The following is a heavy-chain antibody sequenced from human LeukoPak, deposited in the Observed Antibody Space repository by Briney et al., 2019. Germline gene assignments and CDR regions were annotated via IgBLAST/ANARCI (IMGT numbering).Heavy chain of an antibody. CDR1: GYSFSTHW. V-gene: IGHV1-46*01. CDR2: VNPSGGFT. J-gene: IGHJ5*02. Sequence: ASVKVSCKASGYSFSTHWMHWVRQAPGQGLEWMGIVNPSGGFTSYAQKLQGRVTVTRDMSTSTVYMELSNLRSEDTAVYYCARDQSGEWELLSGWWFDPWGQGTLVTVSS. D-gene: IGHD1-26*01. CDR3: ARDQSGEWELLSGWWFDP.